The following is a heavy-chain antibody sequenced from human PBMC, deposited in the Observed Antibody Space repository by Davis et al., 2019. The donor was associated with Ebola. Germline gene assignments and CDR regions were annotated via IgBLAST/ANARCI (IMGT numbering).Heavy chain of an antibody. CDR3: AKSGLSFGVVKYHYGMDV. CDR2: ISGSGMNV. Sequence: PGGSLRLSCAASGFTFSNYAMNWVRQAPGKGLEWVSGISGSGMNVYYVDSVKGRFTISRDNSKNTFYLQMNSLRAEDTAVYYCAKSGLSFGVVKYHYGMDVWGKGTTVTVSS. CDR1: GFTFSNYA. D-gene: IGHD3-3*01. V-gene: IGHV3-23*01. J-gene: IGHJ6*04.